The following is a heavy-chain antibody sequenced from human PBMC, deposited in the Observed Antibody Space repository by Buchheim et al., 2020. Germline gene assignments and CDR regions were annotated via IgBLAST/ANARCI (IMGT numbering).Heavy chain of an antibody. J-gene: IGHJ4*02. D-gene: IGHD5-18*01. CDR1: GGSISSGSYY. CDR3: ARYSYGFFDY. Sequence: QVQLQESGPGLVKPSQTLSLTCTVSGGSISSGSYYWSWIRQPAGKGLEWIGRIYTSGSTNYNPSLKSRVTISVDTSKNKFSLKLSSVTAADTAVYYCARYSYGFFDYWGQGTL. CDR2: IYTSGST. V-gene: IGHV4-61*02.